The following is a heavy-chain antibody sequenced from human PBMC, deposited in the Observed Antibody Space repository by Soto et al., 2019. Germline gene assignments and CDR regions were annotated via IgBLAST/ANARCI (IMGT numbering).Heavy chain of an antibody. CDR3: AIGNWTYAGEFGY. Sequence: SVKVSCKASGGTFSSYAISWVRQAPGQGLEWMGGIIPIVGTENYAQKFQGRVTITADESTGTAYMELSSLRSEDTAVYYCAIGNWTYAGEFGYWGQGTLVTVSS. CDR2: IIPIVGTE. J-gene: IGHJ4*02. V-gene: IGHV1-69*13. CDR1: GGTFSSYA. D-gene: IGHD1-7*01.